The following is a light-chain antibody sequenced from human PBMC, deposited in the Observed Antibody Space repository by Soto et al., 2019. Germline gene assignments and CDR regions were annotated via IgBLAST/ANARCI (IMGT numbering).Light chain of an antibody. CDR2: RNN. Sequence: QSVVTQPPSECGTPGQSVTISCSGSSSNIGSNYVYWYQQLTGTAPKLLIHRNNQRPSGVPDRFSGSKSGTSASLAISGLRSEDEADYYCAAWDDSLSAVVFGGGTK. J-gene: IGLJ2*01. CDR1: SSNIGSNY. V-gene: IGLV1-47*01. CDR3: AAWDDSLSAVV.